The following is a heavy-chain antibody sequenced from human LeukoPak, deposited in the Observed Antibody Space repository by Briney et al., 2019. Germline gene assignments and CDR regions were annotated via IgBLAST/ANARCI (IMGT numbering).Heavy chain of an antibody. CDR1: GLTFSSYG. Sequence: GGSLRLSCAASGLTFSSYGMSWVRQAPGKGLEWVSAIRGSGGRTYYADSVKGRFTISRDNSKNTLYLQMNSQRAEDTAVYYCAKDPLPYDYVWGSEGNWFDPWGQGTLVTVSS. J-gene: IGHJ5*02. CDR3: AKDPLPYDYVWGSEGNWFDP. D-gene: IGHD3-16*01. CDR2: IRGSGGRT. V-gene: IGHV3-23*01.